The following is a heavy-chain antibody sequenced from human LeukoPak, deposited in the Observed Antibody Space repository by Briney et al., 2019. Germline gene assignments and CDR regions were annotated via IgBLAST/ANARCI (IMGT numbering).Heavy chain of an antibody. Sequence: ASVKVSCKASGYTFTGYYMHWVRQAPGQGLEWMGWINPNSCGTNYAQKFQGRVTMTRDTSISTAYMELSRLRSDDTAVYYCARWLNYYDSSGYRYYFDYWRRGTLVTVPS. D-gene: IGHD3-22*01. V-gene: IGHV1-2*02. CDR2: INPNSCGT. CDR3: ARWLNYYDSSGYRYYFDY. J-gene: IGHJ4*02. CDR1: GYTFTGYY.